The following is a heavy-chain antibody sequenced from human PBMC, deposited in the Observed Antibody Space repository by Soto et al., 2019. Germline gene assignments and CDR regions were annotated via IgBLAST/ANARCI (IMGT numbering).Heavy chain of an antibody. CDR2: ISAYNGNT. Sequence: GASVKVSCKASGYTFTSYDINWVRQATGQGLEWMGWISAYNGNTNYAQKLQGRVTMTTDTSTSTAYMELRSLRSDDTAVYYCARDWEKGGVTRKFWFDPWGQGTLVTVSS. CDR3: ARDWEKGGVTRKFWFDP. J-gene: IGHJ5*02. D-gene: IGHD3-10*01. V-gene: IGHV1-18*01. CDR1: GYTFTSYD.